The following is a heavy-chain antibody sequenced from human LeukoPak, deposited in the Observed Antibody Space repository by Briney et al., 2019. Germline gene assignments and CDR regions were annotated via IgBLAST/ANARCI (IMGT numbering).Heavy chain of an antibody. J-gene: IGHJ5*02. CDR2: ISAYNGNT. V-gene: IGHV1-18*01. Sequence: ASVKVSCKASGYTFTSYGISWVRQAPGQGLEWMGWISAYNGNTNYAQKLQGRVTMTTDTSTSTAYMELRSLRSDDTAVYYCAREVNYDYVWGSHRQNWFDPWGQGTLVTVSS. CDR1: GYTFTSYG. CDR3: AREVNYDYVWGSHRQNWFDP. D-gene: IGHD3-16*02.